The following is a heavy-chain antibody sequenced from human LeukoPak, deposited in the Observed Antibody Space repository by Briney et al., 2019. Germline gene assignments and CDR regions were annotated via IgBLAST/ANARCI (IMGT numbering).Heavy chain of an antibody. CDR2: ISSSSSFI. D-gene: IGHD1-20*01. Sequence: PGGSLRLSCGASGFTFSSYSMNWVRQAPGKGLEWVSSISSSSSFIYYADSEKGRFAISRDNAKNSLYLQMNSLRAEDTAVYYCASNYNWNDQGFDYWGQGTLVTVSS. CDR3: ASNYNWNDQGFDY. V-gene: IGHV3-21*01. J-gene: IGHJ4*02. CDR1: GFTFSSYS.